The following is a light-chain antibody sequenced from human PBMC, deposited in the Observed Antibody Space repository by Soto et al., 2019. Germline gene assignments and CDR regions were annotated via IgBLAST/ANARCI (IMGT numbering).Light chain of an antibody. J-gene: IGKJ2*01. CDR3: QVYDDLPIYT. CDR1: QDITNY. Sequence: DIQMTQSPSSLSASVGDRVTIACQASQDITNYLNWYQHKPGKAPKLLIYDASNLETGVPSRFSGSGSGTDFTFTISSLQPEDIATYYCQVYDDLPIYTFGQGTKLEIK. CDR2: DAS. V-gene: IGKV1-33*01.